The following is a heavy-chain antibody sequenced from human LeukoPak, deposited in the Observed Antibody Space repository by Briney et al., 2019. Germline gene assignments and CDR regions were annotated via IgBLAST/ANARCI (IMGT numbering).Heavy chain of an antibody. CDR1: GYTFTSYG. Sequence: GASVKVSCKASGYTFTSYGISWVRQAPGQGLEWMGWISAYNGNTNYAQKLQGRVTMTTDTSTSTAYMELRSLRSDDTAVYYCARGDDYVWGSYRTLRGYFDYWGQGTLVTVSS. V-gene: IGHV1-18*01. CDR3: ARGDDYVWGSYRTLRGYFDY. J-gene: IGHJ4*02. CDR2: ISAYNGNT. D-gene: IGHD3-16*02.